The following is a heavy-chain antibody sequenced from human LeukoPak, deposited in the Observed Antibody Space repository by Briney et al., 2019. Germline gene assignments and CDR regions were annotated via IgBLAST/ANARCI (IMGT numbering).Heavy chain of an antibody. V-gene: IGHV3-21*01. CDR2: ISSSSYI. J-gene: IGHJ6*02. CDR3: AREEEDQLQFWAYYYYYGMDV. Sequence: GGSLRLSCAASGFTFSSYSMNWVRQAPGKGLEWVSSISSSSYIYYADSVKGRFTISRDNAKNSLYLQMNSLRAEDTAVYYCAREEEDQLQFWAYYYYYGMDVWGQGTTVTVSS. D-gene: IGHD5-24*01. CDR1: GFTFSSYS.